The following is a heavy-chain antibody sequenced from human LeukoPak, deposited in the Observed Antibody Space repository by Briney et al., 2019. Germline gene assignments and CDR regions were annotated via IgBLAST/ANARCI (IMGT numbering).Heavy chain of an antibody. J-gene: IGHJ5*02. CDR1: GGSISPYY. CDR2: INNSGDT. Sequence: SETLSLTCTVSGGSISPYYWSWIRQPPGKGLEWIAYINNSGDTNSNPSLKSRVTISVDTSKNQFSLKLSSVTAADTAVYYCASGGYCGSTDCYPNWFDPWGQGTLVTVSS. CDR3: ASGGYCGSTDCYPNWFDP. V-gene: IGHV4-59*01. D-gene: IGHD2-2*01.